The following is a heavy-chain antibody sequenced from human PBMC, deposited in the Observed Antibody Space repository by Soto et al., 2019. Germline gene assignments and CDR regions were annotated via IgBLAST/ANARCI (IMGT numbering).Heavy chain of an antibody. CDR3: ARDIGLRGDSSSWYPATTYYYYGMDV. Sequence: SETLSLTCAVYGGSFSGYYWSWIRQPPGKGLEWIGEINHSGSTNYNPSLKSRVTISVDTSKNQFSLKLSSVTAADTAVYYCARDIGLRGDSSSWYPATTYYYYGMDVWGQGTTVTVSS. CDR2: INHSGST. J-gene: IGHJ6*02. V-gene: IGHV4-34*01. D-gene: IGHD6-13*01. CDR1: GGSFSGYY.